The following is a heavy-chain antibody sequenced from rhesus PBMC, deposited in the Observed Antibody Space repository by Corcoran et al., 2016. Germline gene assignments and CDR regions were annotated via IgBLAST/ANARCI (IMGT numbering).Heavy chain of an antibody. D-gene: IGHD2-15*01. CDR3: ARELSTGLDS. CDR1: GGSISSGYG. CDR2: IFGRTVST. Sequence: QLQLQESGPGLVKPSETLSLTCAVSGGSISSGYGWSWIRQPPGKGLEWIGNIFGRTVSTYYNPALKSRVTISTDTSKNQFCLKLSSVTAADTAVEYCARELSTGLDSWGQGVVVTVSS. V-gene: IGHV4S7*01. J-gene: IGHJ6*01.